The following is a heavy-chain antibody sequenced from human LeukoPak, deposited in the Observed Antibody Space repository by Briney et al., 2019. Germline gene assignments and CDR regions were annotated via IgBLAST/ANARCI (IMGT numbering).Heavy chain of an antibody. Sequence: SQTLSLTCTVSGGSISGGSYYWSWIRQPAGKGLEWIGRIYTSGSTNYNPSLKSRVTISVDTSKNQFSLKLSSVTAADTAVYYCARAVSYSAAWYYYYYMDVWGKGTTVTVSS. CDR3: ARAVSYSAAWYYYYYMDV. J-gene: IGHJ6*03. D-gene: IGHD1-26*01. V-gene: IGHV4-61*02. CDR2: IYTSGST. CDR1: GGSISGGSYY.